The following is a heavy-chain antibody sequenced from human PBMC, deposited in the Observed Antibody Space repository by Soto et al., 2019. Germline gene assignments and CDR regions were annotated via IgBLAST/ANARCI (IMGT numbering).Heavy chain of an antibody. Sequence: GASVKVSCKASGYTFTSYGISWVRQAPGQGLEWMGWISAYNGNTNYAQKLQGRVTMTTDTSTSTAYMELRSLRSDDTAVYYCARDLATVTNDVFDIWGQGTMVIGSS. V-gene: IGHV1-18*01. CDR1: GYTFTSYG. CDR3: ARDLATVTNDVFDI. D-gene: IGHD4-17*01. J-gene: IGHJ3*02. CDR2: ISAYNGNT.